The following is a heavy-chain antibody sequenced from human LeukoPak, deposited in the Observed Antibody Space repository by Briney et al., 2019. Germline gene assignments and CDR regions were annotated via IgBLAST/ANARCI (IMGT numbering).Heavy chain of an antibody. CDR2: IYPGDSDT. CDR1: GYNFASYW. D-gene: IGHD3-22*01. V-gene: IGHV5-51*01. Sequence: GESLKISCKGSGYNFASYWIDWVRQMPGKGLEWMGIIYPGDSDTRYSPSFQGQVTVSADKSINTAYLQWSSLKASDTAMYYCARPVGSSGYPYYFDYWGQGTLVTVSS. J-gene: IGHJ4*02. CDR3: ARPVGSSGYPYYFDY.